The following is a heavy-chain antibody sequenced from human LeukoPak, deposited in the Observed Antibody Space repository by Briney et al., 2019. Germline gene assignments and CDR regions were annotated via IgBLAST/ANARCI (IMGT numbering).Heavy chain of an antibody. CDR1: GFTPSTNA. CDR3: AKDVGKWESLHFFDY. J-gene: IGHJ4*02. D-gene: IGHD1-26*01. Sequence: PGGSLRLSCLTSGFTPSTNAMSWVRQAPGKGLEWISGISGSGASTYYADSVKGRFTISRDDSRNTLYLQMNSLRGDHTAVYYCAKDVGKWESLHFFDYWGQGTLVTVSS. V-gene: IGHV3-23*01. CDR2: ISGSGAST.